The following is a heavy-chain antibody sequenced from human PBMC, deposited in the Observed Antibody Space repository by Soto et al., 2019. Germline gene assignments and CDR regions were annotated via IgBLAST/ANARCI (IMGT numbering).Heavy chain of an antibody. V-gene: IGHV3-30*19. J-gene: IGHJ4*02. CDR1: GFRFKSFV. CDR2: TSYDGSNK. D-gene: IGHD3-16*01. Sequence: QLQLVESGGGVVRPGTSLRLSCAASGFRFKSFVMHWVRQAPGKGLDWVAFTSYDGSNKDYGDSVKGRFTVSRDNSQNTLHLQMDFLRPEDTALYYCARWGTTGGFDLGGQGTLVSVSS. CDR3: ARWGTTGGFDL.